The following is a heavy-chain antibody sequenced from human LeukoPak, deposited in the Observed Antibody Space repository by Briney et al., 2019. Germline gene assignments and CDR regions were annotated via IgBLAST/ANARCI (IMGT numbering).Heavy chain of an antibody. J-gene: IGHJ4*02. V-gene: IGHV1-2*02. CDR3: ARVITGAVAYAY. CDR2: INPNVGVT. D-gene: IGHD1-20*01. Sequence: ASVKVSCKASGYTFTDYFIHWVRQAPGQGLEWMGWINPNVGVTSNAQNFQGRVTMTRDTSISTAYMELSRLRSDDTAVYYFARVITGAVAYAYWGQGTLVTVSS. CDR1: GYTFTDYF.